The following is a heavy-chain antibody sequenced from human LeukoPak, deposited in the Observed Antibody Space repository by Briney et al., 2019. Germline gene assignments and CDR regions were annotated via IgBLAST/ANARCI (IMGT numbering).Heavy chain of an antibody. D-gene: IGHD2-15*01. CDR1: GYSFTSFA. CDR2: INTNTGNP. Sequence: ASVKASCKASGYSFTSFAMNWVRQAPGQGLEWMGWINTNTGNPTYARGFAGRFVFSLDTSVSTAYLQISGLEAEDTAVYYCARGRDCSGGNCYSDYWGQGTLVTVSS. CDR3: ARGRDCSGGNCYSDY. J-gene: IGHJ4*02. V-gene: IGHV7-4-1*01.